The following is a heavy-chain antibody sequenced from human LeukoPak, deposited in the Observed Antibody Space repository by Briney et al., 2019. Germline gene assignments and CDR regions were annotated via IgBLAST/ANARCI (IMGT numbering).Heavy chain of an antibody. D-gene: IGHD3-3*01. V-gene: IGHV4-30-2*01. J-gene: IGHJ3*02. CDR1: GGSISSGAYY. Sequence: SETLSLTCTVSGGSISSGAYYWSWIRQPPGKGLEWIGYIYHSGYTYYNPSLWGRVTISVDRSKNLLSLNLTSMTAADTAMYFCARGSTFFGVVQLDAFDIWGQGTMVTVSS. CDR3: ARGSTFFGVVQLDAFDI. CDR2: IYHSGYT.